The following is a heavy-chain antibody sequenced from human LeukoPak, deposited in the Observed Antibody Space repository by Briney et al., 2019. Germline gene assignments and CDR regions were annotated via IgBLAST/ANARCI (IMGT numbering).Heavy chain of an antibody. Sequence: GGSLRLSCAASGFTFSSYSMNWVRQAPGKGLEWVSSISSSSSYIYYADSVKGRFTISRDNAKNSLYLQMNSLRAEDTAVYYCAKRVVVVIKEYYFDYWGQGALVTVSS. D-gene: IGHD3-22*01. CDR1: GFTFSSYS. V-gene: IGHV3-21*04. J-gene: IGHJ4*02. CDR3: AKRVVVVIKEYYFDY. CDR2: ISSSSSYI.